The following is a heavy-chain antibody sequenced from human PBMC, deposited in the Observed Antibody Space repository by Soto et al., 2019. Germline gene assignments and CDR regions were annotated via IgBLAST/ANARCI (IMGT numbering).Heavy chain of an antibody. CDR2: VWKDGSNK. CDR1: GFTFSSHG. Sequence: QVQLVASGGGVVQPGRSLRLSCAASGFTFSSHGMHWVRQAPGKGLEWVAVVWKDGSNKYYADSVKGRFTISRDNSENTLYLQMNNLRGEDTAIYFCVRDVNGVAGTRPLDYWGQGTLVTVSS. CDR3: VRDVNGVAGTRPLDY. D-gene: IGHD6-19*01. V-gene: IGHV3-33*01. J-gene: IGHJ4*02.